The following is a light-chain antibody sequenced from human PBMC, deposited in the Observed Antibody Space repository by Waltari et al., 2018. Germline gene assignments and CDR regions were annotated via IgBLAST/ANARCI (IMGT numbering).Light chain of an antibody. J-gene: IGKJ1*01. CDR3: QHYNAYRT. V-gene: IGKV1-5*01. Sequence: DIQMTQSPSTLSASVGDSVIIPCRASQSISTWLAWYQQKPGKAPKLLIFAASSLQTGVPSRFSGSGSGTEFTLTINSLQPDDFATYYCQHYNAYRTFGQGTKVEIK. CDR1: QSISTW. CDR2: AAS.